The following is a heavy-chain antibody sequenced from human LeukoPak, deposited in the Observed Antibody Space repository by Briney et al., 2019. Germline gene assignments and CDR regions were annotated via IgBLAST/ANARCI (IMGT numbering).Heavy chain of an antibody. Sequence: GESLKISCEGSGYNFSGYWMSWARQMPGKGLEWMGRIDPSDSYTNYSPSFQGHVTISTDTSIGTAYLQWSSLKASDTAKHYCARLVGGTVDYWGQGTLVTVSS. CDR2: IDPSDSYT. J-gene: IGHJ4*02. CDR3: ARLVGGTVDY. V-gene: IGHV5-10-1*01. CDR1: GYNFSGYW. D-gene: IGHD1-26*01.